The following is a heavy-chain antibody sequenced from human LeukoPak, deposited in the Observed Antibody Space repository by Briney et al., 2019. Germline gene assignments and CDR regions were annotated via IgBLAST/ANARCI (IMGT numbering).Heavy chain of an antibody. CDR1: GGSISSSSYY. Sequence: SETLSLTCTVSGGSISSSSYYWGWIRQPPGKGLEWIGSIYYSGSTYYNPSLNSRVTISVDTSKNQFSLKLSSVTAADTAVYYCARVSGDFWGGLAPTRPFDYGGQGTLVTVSS. J-gene: IGHJ4*02. D-gene: IGHD3-3*01. CDR2: IYYSGST. V-gene: IGHV4-39*07. CDR3: ARVSGDFWGGLAPTRPFDY.